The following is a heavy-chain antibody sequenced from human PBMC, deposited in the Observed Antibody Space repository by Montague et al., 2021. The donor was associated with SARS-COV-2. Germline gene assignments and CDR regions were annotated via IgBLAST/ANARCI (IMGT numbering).Heavy chain of an antibody. CDR1: GFTFGSYA. CDR3: ASYGAHGRFGFDH. Sequence: SLRLSCAASGFTFGSYAMHWVRQAPGKGLEWVALISFDGSNKYYADSVKGRFTISRDISKNTLYLQMNSLRAEDTAVYYCASYGAHGRFGFDHWGQGTLVTVSS. J-gene: IGHJ4*02. V-gene: IGHV3-30*04. D-gene: IGHD3-10*01. CDR2: ISFDGSNK.